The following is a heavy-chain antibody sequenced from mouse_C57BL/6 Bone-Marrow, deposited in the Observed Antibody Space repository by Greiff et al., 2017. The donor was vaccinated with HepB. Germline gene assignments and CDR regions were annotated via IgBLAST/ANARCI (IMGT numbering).Heavy chain of an antibody. CDR3: ARDQGYYGSLYAMDY. Sequence: VQLKDSGPSLVRPSQTLSLTCTVTGFSINSDCYWIWIRQFPGNKLEYIGYTFYSGITYYNPSLESRTYITRDTSKNQFSLKLSSVTTEDTATYYCARDQGYYGSLYAMDYWGQGTSVTVSS. J-gene: IGHJ4*01. CDR1: GFSINSDCY. D-gene: IGHD1-1*01. V-gene: IGHV3-3*01. CDR2: TFYSGIT.